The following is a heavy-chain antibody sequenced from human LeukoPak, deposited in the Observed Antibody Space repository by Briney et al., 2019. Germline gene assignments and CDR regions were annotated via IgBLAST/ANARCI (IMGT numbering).Heavy chain of an antibody. CDR3: TSASNWNQLVDY. J-gene: IGHJ4*02. D-gene: IGHD1-1*01. Sequence: PGGSLRLSCTASGFTFGDYAMSWFRQAPGKGLEWVGFIRSKAYGGTTEYAASVKGRFTISRDDSKSIAYLQMNSLKTEDTAVYYCTSASNWNQLVDYWGQGTLVTVSS. V-gene: IGHV3-49*03. CDR1: GFTFGDYA. CDR2: IRSKAYGGTT.